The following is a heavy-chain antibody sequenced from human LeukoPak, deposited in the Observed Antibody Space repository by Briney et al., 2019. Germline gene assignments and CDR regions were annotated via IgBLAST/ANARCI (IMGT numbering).Heavy chain of an antibody. V-gene: IGHV4-38-2*02. D-gene: IGHD3-22*01. CDR2: IYHSGST. CDR3: ARDSVISSGYSFDY. J-gene: IGHJ4*02. CDR1: SYSISSGYY. Sequence: SETLSLTCTVSSYSISSGYYWGWIRQPPGKGLEWIGSIYHSGSTYYNPSLKSRVTISVDTSKNQFSLKLSSVTAADTAVYYCARDSVISSGYSFDYWGQGTLVTVSS.